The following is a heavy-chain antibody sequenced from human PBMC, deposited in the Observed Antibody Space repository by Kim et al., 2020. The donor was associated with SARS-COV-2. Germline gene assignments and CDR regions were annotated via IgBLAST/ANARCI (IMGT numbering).Heavy chain of an antibody. CDR2: IYYSGST. Sequence: SETLSPTCAVSGGSISSGGYSWSWIRQPPGKGLEWIGYIYYSGSTYYNPSLKSRVTISVDRSKNQFSLKLSSVTAADTAVYYCARGGGILTGYYRVDYWGQGTLVTVSS. CDR1: GGSISSGGYS. CDR3: ARGGGILTGYYRVDY. D-gene: IGHD3-9*01. J-gene: IGHJ4*02. V-gene: IGHV4-30-2*01.